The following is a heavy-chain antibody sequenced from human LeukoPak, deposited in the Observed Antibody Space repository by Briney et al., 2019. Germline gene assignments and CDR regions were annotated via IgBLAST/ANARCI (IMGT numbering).Heavy chain of an antibody. V-gene: IGHV4-59*01. Sequence: SETLSLTCTVSGGSINNYYWSWIRQPPGKGLEWIGYIYYSGSTNYNPSLKSRVTISVDTSKNQFSLKLSSVTAADTAVYYCARMIGDDAFDIWGQGTMVTVSS. CDR3: ARMIGDDAFDI. CDR1: GGSINNYY. J-gene: IGHJ3*02. D-gene: IGHD3-22*01. CDR2: IYYSGST.